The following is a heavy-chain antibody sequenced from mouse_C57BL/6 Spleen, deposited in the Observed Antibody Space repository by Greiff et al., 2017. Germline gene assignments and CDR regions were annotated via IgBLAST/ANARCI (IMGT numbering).Heavy chain of an antibody. CDR2: INYDGSST. J-gene: IGHJ2*01. D-gene: IGHD1-1*01. Sequence: EVMLLESEGGLVQPGSSMKLSCTASGFTFSDYYMAWVRQVPEKGLEWVANINYDGSSTYYLDSLKSRFIISRDNATNTLYLQMSSLKSEDTATYCCTRALLLQYFDYWGQGTTLTVSS. CDR3: TRALLLQYFDY. V-gene: IGHV5-16*01. CDR1: GFTFSDYY.